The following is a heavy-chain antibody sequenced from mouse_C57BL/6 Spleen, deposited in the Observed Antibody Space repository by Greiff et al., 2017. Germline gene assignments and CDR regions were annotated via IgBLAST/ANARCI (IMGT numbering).Heavy chain of an antibody. CDR2: IPPNSGST. V-gene: IGHV1-64*01. D-gene: IGHD1-1*01. CDR1: GYTFTSYW. CDR3: ARSYGSSPFAY. Sequence: QVQLQQPGAELVKPGASVKLSCKASGYTFTSYWMHWVKQRPGQGLEWIGMIPPNSGSTNYNEKFKSKATLTVDKSSSTAYMQLSSLTSEDSAVYYCARSYGSSPFAYWGQGTLVTVSA. J-gene: IGHJ3*01.